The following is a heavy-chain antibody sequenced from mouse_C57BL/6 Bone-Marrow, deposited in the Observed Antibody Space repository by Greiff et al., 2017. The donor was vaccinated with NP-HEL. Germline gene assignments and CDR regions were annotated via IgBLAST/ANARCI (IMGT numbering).Heavy chain of an antibody. CDR3: ARLVYGSYAMDY. CDR1: GYAFTNYL. CDR2: INPGSGGT. V-gene: IGHV1-54*01. D-gene: IGHD2-2*01. J-gene: IGHJ4*01. Sequence: QVQLKESGAELVRPGTSVKVSCKASGYAFTNYLIEWVKQRPGQGLEWIGVINPGSGGTNYNEKFKGKATLTADKSSSTAYMQLSSLTSEDSAVYFCARLVYGSYAMDYWGQGTSVTVSS.